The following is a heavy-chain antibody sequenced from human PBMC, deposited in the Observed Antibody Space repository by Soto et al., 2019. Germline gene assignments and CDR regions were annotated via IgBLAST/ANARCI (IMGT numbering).Heavy chain of an antibody. CDR1: GYTFTSYA. Sequence: QVQLVQSGAEEKKPGASVKVSCKASGYTFTSYAMHWVRQAPGQRLEWMGWINAGNGNTKYSQKFQGRVTFTRDTSASTAYMELSSLRSEDTAVYYCAAGGGYTYGRGMDVWCQGTTVTVSS. CDR3: AAGGGYTYGRGMDV. V-gene: IGHV1-3*05. J-gene: IGHJ6*02. D-gene: IGHD5-18*01. CDR2: INAGNGNT.